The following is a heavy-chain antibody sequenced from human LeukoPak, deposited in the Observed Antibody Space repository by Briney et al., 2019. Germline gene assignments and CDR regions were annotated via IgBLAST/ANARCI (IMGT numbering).Heavy chain of an antibody. J-gene: IGHJ4*02. CDR2: INPNSGGT. D-gene: IGHD3-22*01. CDR3: ARATIADSSTYYIDY. Sequence: GASVKVSCKASGYTFSDYYMLWVRQGPGHGLEWMGWINPNSGGTNYAQKFQRSVTMTRDMSISTAYMQVSRLTSDDTAVYYCARATIADSSTYYIDYWGLGTLVTVSS. CDR1: GYTFSDYY. V-gene: IGHV1-2*04.